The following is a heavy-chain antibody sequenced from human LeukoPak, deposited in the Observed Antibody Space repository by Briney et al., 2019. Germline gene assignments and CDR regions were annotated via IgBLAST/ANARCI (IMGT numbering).Heavy chain of an antibody. J-gene: IGHJ4*02. Sequence: GGSLRLSCAASGFTFSSYEMNWVRQAPGKGLEWVSYISSSGSTIYYADSVKGRFTISRDNAKNSLYLQMNSLRAEDTAVYYCARSSPYYYDSSGYLDYWGQGTLVTVSS. CDR2: ISSSGSTI. D-gene: IGHD3-22*01. CDR3: ARSSPYYYDSSGYLDY. V-gene: IGHV3-48*03. CDR1: GFTFSSYE.